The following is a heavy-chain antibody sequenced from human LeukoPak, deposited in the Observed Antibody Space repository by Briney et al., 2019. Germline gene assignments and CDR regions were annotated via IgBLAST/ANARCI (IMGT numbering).Heavy chain of an antibody. Sequence: GGSLRLSCAASGFTFNIHSMNWVRQAPGKGLEWVSSITDTSHIYDADSVKGRFTISRDNARNSLYLQMNSLRVEDTAVYYCARDYKYAFDNWGQGTLVTVSS. D-gene: IGHD5-24*01. CDR2: ITDTSHI. J-gene: IGHJ4*02. CDR3: ARDYKYAFDN. CDR1: GFTFNIHS. V-gene: IGHV3-21*01.